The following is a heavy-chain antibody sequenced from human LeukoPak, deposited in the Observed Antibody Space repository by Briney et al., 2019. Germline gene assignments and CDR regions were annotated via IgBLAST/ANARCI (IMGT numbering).Heavy chain of an antibody. CDR2: ISGSGGYT. J-gene: IGHJ6*03. V-gene: IGHV3-23*01. CDR1: GFTFSSYA. D-gene: IGHD6-13*01. Sequence: GGSLRLSCGASGFTFSSYAMTWVRQAPGKGLEWVSAISGSGGYTYYADSVKGRFTIPRDNSKNTLYLEMNSLKVEDTALYYCAKDRAAGGYYYMDVWGEGTTVTVSS. CDR3: AKDRAAGGYYYMDV.